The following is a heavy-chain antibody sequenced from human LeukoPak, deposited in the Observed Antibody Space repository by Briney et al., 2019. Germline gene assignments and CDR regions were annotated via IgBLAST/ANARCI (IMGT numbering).Heavy chain of an antibody. V-gene: IGHV3-33*01. D-gene: IGHD2-2*01. J-gene: IGHJ6*02. CDR3: ARERGVGYCSSTSCYTPYYYYYGMDV. CDR1: GFTFSSYG. CDR2: IWYDGSNK. Sequence: PGGSLRLSCAASGFTFSSYGMHWVRQAPGKGLEWVAVIWYDGSNKYYADSVKGRLTISRDNSKNTLYLQMNSLRAEDTAVYYCARERGVGYCSSTSCYTPYYYYYGMDVWGQGTTVTVSS.